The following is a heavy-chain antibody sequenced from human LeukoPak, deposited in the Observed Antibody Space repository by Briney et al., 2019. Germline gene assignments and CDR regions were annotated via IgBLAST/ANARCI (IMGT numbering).Heavy chain of an antibody. Sequence: PSETLSLTCTVSGGSISSYYWSWIRQPAGKGLEWIGRIYTSGSTNYNPSLKSRVTMSVDTSKNQFSLKLSSVTAADTAVYYCARGGVDTAMTPYWYFDLWGRGTLVTVSS. CDR2: IYTSGST. J-gene: IGHJ2*01. CDR3: ARGGVDTAMTPYWYFDL. V-gene: IGHV4-4*07. CDR1: GGSISSYY. D-gene: IGHD5-18*01.